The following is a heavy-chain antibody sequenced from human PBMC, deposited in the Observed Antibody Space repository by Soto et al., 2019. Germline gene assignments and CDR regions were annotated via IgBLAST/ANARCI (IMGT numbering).Heavy chain of an antibody. D-gene: IGHD5-12*01. CDR1: GFSLSTRGVG. CDR2: IYWDDDK. CDR3: AHRRVDGYNLGSDY. J-gene: IGHJ4*02. Sequence: SGPTLVNPTQTLTLTCTFSGFSLSTRGVGVGWIRQPPGKALEWLALIYWDDDKRYSPSLKSRLTITKDTSKNQVVLTMTNMDPVDTATYYCAHRRVDGYNLGSDYWGQGTLVTVSS. V-gene: IGHV2-5*02.